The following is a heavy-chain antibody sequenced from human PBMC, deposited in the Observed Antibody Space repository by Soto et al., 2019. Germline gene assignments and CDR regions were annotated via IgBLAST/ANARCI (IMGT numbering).Heavy chain of an antibody. CDR2: ILHTGGT. CDR3: DRLQFRAGFDY. J-gene: IGHJ4*02. Sequence: SETXSLSCSVSVFSISVGWGSLSWIRQPPGKGLEWIGYILHTGGTQYNPSLKSRVSMSVDKSKNQFSLHLTSVTAADTAVYYCDRLQFRAGFDYWGQGALVTVSS. D-gene: IGHD1-1*01. V-gene: IGHV4-30-2*01. CDR1: VFSISVGWGS.